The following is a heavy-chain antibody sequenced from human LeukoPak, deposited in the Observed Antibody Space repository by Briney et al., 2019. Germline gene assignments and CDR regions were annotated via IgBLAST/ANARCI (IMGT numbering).Heavy chain of an antibody. CDR2: IYYSGST. V-gene: IGHV4-39*01. CDR3: ARDDYGVFDAFDV. CDR1: GGSISSSSYY. D-gene: IGHD5-12*01. J-gene: IGHJ3*01. Sequence: SETLSLTCTVSGGSISSSSYYWDWIRKPPGKGLEWIGSIYYSGSTYYNPSLKSRVTISVDTSQNQFSLKLSSVTAADTAVYFCARDDYGVFDAFDVWGQGTVVTVS.